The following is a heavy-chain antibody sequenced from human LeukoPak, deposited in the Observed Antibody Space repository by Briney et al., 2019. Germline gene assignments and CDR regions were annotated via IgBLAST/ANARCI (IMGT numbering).Heavy chain of an antibody. J-gene: IGHJ6*02. CDR3: AKEEYYYDSSGYYSGYYYGMDV. D-gene: IGHD3-22*01. Sequence: GRSLRLSCAASGFTFDDYAMHWVRQAPGKGLEWVSGISWNSGSIGYADSVKGRFTISRDNAKNSLYLQMNSLRAEDTALYYCAKEEYYYDSSGYYSGYYYGMDVWGQGTRSPSP. CDR2: ISWNSGSI. CDR1: GFTFDDYA. V-gene: IGHV3-9*01.